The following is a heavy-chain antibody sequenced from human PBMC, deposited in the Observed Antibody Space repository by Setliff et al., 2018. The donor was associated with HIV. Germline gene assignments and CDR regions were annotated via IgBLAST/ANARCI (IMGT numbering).Heavy chain of an antibody. J-gene: IGHJ4*02. D-gene: IGHD6-13*01. Sequence: ASVKVSCKASGYTFSTYGISWVRQAPGQGLEWMGWISAYNGNTNYAQKLQGRVTMTTETSTSTAHMELRSLRSDDTAVYYCARDYGSSPYAVFDSWGQGTLVTVSS. CDR2: ISAYNGNT. CDR3: ARDYGSSPYAVFDS. CDR1: GYTFSTYG. V-gene: IGHV1-18*01.